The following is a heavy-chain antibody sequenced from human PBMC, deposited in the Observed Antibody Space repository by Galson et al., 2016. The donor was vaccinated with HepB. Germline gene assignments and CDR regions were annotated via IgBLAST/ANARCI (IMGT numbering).Heavy chain of an antibody. Sequence: ETMSLTSAVYGGSFNGYYWCWLRPPPGKGLEWLGEVNHSGSTNYNPSLRSRVTISIDTSMNQVSLKVTSMTSAATAVYFCARPHRPYSSGMMDVWGQGTTVTVSS. CDR3: ARPHRPYSSGMMDV. V-gene: IGHV4-34*01. CDR1: GGSFNGYY. J-gene: IGHJ6*02. CDR2: VNHSGST. D-gene: IGHD6-19*01.